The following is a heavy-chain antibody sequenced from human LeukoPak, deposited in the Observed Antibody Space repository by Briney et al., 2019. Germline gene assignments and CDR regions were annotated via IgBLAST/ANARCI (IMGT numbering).Heavy chain of an antibody. V-gene: IGHV4-31*03. CDR2: IYYSGST. CDR3: ARDGATGVLDH. CDR1: GGSIRSAGYS. D-gene: IGHD7-27*01. Sequence: SETLSLTCTVSGGSIRSAGYSWFWIRQFPGKGLEWIGYIYYSGSTAYNPSLKSRVSISLDTSENQFSLNLTSVTAADTAVYFCARDGATGVLDHWGQGTLVTVSS. J-gene: IGHJ4*02.